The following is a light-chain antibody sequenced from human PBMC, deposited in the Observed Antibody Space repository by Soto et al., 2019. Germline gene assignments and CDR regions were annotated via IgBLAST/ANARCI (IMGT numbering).Light chain of an antibody. Sequence: DIQMTQSPSSLSASVGDRVTITCRASQSISSYLNWYQQKPGKAPKLLIYAASSLQSGVPSRFSDSGSGTYFTLTISSLQPEDFAKYYCQQSYSTPVTFGGGTKVQIK. CDR1: QSISSY. CDR3: QQSYSTPVT. CDR2: AAS. J-gene: IGKJ4*01. V-gene: IGKV1-39*01.